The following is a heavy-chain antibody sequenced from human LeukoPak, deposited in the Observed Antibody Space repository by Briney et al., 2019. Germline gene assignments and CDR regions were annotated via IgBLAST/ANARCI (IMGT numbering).Heavy chain of an antibody. J-gene: IGHJ4*02. Sequence: GGSLRLSCVDSGFTFGTHSMNWVRQAPGKGLEWVSYINGGGSPIYYANSVRGRFTISRDNAKNSLYLQMNSLRAEDTAVYYCASWGRYHPAHFDYWGQGTLVTVSS. D-gene: IGHD7-27*01. V-gene: IGHV3-48*01. CDR2: INGGGSPI. CDR1: GFTFGTHS. CDR3: ASWGRYHPAHFDY.